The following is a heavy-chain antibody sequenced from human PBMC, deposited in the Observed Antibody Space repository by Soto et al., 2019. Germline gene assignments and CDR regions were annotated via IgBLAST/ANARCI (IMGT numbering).Heavy chain of an antibody. CDR1: GYIFTGYY. V-gene: IGHV1-2*04. CDR2: INPNSGDT. D-gene: IGHD6-19*01. CDR3: ETSPISIAVAGETEYYFDY. J-gene: IGHJ4*02. Sequence: ASVKVSCKASGYIFTGYYMHWVRQAPGQGLEWMGWINPNSGDTNYTQKFQGWVTMTRDTSISTAYMELSRLRSDDTAVYYCETSPISIAVAGETEYYFDYWGQGTLVTVSS.